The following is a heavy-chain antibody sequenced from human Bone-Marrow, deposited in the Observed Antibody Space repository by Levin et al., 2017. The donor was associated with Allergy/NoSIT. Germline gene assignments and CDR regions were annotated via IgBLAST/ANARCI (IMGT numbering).Heavy chain of an antibody. Sequence: GESLKISCEASGITLSTSGIHWVRQAPGKGLEWVALMWSDGINKYYIDSVKGRFTISRDNSKNIVYLQMNNLRDDDTAIYYCAREAGYCSGDSCYFYGMDVWGQGTTVIVSS. V-gene: IGHV3-33*01. CDR2: MWSDGINK. CDR1: GITLSTSG. D-gene: IGHD2-15*01. J-gene: IGHJ6*02. CDR3: AREAGYCSGDSCYFYGMDV.